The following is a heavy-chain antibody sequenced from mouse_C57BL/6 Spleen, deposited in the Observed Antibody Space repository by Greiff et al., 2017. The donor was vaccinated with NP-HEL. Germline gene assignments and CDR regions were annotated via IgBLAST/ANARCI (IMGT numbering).Heavy chain of an antibody. D-gene: IGHD2-4*01. J-gene: IGHJ1*03. CDR2: ISSGSSTI. Sequence: EVQLVESGGGLVKPGGSLKLSCAASGFTFSDYGMHWVRQAPEKGLEWVAYISSGSSTIYYADTVKGRFTISRDNAKNTLFLQMTSLRSEDTAMYYCARPAIYYDYDGWYFDVWGTGTTVTVSS. CDR3: ARPAIYYDYDGWYFDV. V-gene: IGHV5-17*01. CDR1: GFTFSDYG.